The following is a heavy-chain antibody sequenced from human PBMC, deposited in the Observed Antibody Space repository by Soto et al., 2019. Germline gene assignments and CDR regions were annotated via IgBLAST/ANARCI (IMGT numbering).Heavy chain of an antibody. CDR1: GDSISLFH. CDR3: ARQWPYGATPPWFDP. D-gene: IGHD4-17*01. CDR2: ISYTGPT. Sequence: PSETLSLTCTISGDSISLFHWSWIRQSPGKGLEWIGCISYTGPTTYNPSLKSRVTISLDMSQNQFSLRMTSLTAADTAVYYCARQWPYGATPPWFDPGGGEP. J-gene: IGHJ5*02. V-gene: IGHV4-59*08.